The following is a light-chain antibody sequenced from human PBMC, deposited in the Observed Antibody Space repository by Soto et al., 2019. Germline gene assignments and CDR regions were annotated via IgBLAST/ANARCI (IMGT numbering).Light chain of an antibody. Sequence: EIVLTQSPGTLSLSPGERATLSCRASQSVSSSYLAWYQQKPGQAPRLVIFGASNRATGLPDRFSGSGSGTDFTLTISRLEPEDFAFYYCHHYGSSFGGGTKVDIK. CDR1: QSVSSSY. J-gene: IGKJ4*01. CDR3: HHYGSS. V-gene: IGKV3-20*01. CDR2: GAS.